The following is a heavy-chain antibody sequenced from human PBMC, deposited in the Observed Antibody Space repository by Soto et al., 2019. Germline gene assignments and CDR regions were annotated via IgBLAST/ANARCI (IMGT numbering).Heavy chain of an antibody. D-gene: IGHD6-13*01. Sequence: QVQVVESGGGVVQPGGSLRLSCIASGYTLSSLGIHLVRQAPGKGLEWVVVMWYDGSLQYYSDSVRGRLTMSRDVSKNSVYVEMNSLRAEDTAVYYCARGAGSNHNHMDLWGRGTTVTVSS. CDR2: MWYDGSLQ. CDR3: ARGAGSNHNHMDL. V-gene: IGHV3-33*03. CDR1: GYTLSSLG. J-gene: IGHJ6*03.